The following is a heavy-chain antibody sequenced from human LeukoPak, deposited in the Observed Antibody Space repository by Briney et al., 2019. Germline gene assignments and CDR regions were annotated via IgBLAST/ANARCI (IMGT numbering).Heavy chain of an antibody. CDR2: IYYSGST. CDR3: ARHLAAAGPFDY. Sequence: SQTLSLTCTVSGGSISSGDYYWSWIRQPPGKGLEWIGYIYYSGSTNYNPSLKSRVTISVDTSKNQFSLKLSSVTAADTAVYYCARHLAAAGPFDYWGQGTLVTVSS. J-gene: IGHJ4*02. CDR1: GGSISSGDYY. V-gene: IGHV4-30-4*01. D-gene: IGHD6-13*01.